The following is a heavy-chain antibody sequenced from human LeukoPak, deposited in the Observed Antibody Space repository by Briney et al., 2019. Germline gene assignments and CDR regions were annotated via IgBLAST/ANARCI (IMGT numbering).Heavy chain of an antibody. CDR2: ISWNSGSI. D-gene: IGHD3-16*02. CDR1: GFTFDDYA. Sequence: GGSLRLSCAASGFTFDDYAMHWVRQAPGKGLEWVSGISWNSGSIGYADSVKGRFTISRDNAKNSLYLQMNSLRAEDTALYYCAKVQLGLRLGELSSLDYWGQGTLVTVSS. V-gene: IGHV3-9*01. CDR3: AKVQLGLRLGELSSLDY. J-gene: IGHJ4*02.